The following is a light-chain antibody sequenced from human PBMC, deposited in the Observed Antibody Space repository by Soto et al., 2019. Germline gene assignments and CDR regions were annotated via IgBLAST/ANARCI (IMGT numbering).Light chain of an antibody. CDR2: GAS. J-gene: IGKJ5*01. V-gene: IGKV3-20*01. CDR1: QSVSSSY. CDR3: QQYGSSPIT. Sequence: EIVLTQSPGTLSLSPGERATLSCRASQSVSSSYFAWYQQKPGQAPRLLFYGASRRATGIPDRFSGSGSGTDFTLTISRLEPEDFAVYYCQQYGSSPITFGQGTRLEIK.